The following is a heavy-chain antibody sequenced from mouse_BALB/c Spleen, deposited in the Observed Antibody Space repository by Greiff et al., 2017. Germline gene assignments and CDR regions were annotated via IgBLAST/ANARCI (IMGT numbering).Heavy chain of an antibody. Sequence: EVQLQESGGGLVKPGGSLKLSCAASGFTFSSYTMSWVRQTPEKRLEWVATISSGGSYTYYPDSVKGRFTISRDNAKNTLYLQMSSLKSEDTAMYYCTRYGKNYAMDYWGQGTSVTVSS. D-gene: IGHD2-1*01. CDR1: GFTFSSYT. V-gene: IGHV5-6-4*01. CDR2: ISSGGSYT. J-gene: IGHJ4*01. CDR3: TRYGKNYAMDY.